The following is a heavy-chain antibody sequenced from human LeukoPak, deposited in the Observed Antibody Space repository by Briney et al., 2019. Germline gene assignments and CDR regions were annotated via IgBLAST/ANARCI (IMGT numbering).Heavy chain of an antibody. V-gene: IGHV4-39*01. D-gene: IGHD6-19*01. CDR2: IYYSGST. CDR1: GGSISSSSYY. J-gene: IGHJ4*02. Sequence: SETLSLTCTVSGGSISSSSYYWGWIRQPPGKGLEWIVSIYYSGSTYYNPSLKSRVTISVDTSKNQFSLKLSSVTAADTAVYYCARRHSSGWYDYFDYWGQGTLVTVSS. CDR3: ARRHSSGWYDYFDY.